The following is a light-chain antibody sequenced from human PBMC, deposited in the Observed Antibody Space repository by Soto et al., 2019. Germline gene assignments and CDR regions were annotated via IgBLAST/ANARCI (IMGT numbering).Light chain of an antibody. CDR2: DAS. J-gene: IGKJ2*01. Sequence: EIVLTQSPATLSLSPGERATLSCRASQSVLSYLPWYQQKPGQAPRLLIYDASNRATGIPARFSGSVSATDFTLTISILEPEDFAVYYCQQRINGNTFGQGTKLEIK. CDR1: QSVLSY. V-gene: IGKV3-11*01. CDR3: QQRINGNT.